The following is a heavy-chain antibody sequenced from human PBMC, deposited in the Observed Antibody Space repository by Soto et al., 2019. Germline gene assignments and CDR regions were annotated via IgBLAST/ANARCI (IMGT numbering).Heavy chain of an antibody. D-gene: IGHD2-2*01. CDR2: INPNSGGT. CDR3: ARDPRNLGYCISTSCPPPLNWFDP. Sequence: GASVKVSCKASGYTFTGYYMHWVRQAPGQGLEWMGWINPNSGGTNYAQKFQGWVTMTRDTSISTAYMELSRLRSDDTAVYYCARDPRNLGYCISTSCPPPLNWFDPWGQGTLVTVSS. CDR1: GYTFTGYY. J-gene: IGHJ5*02. V-gene: IGHV1-2*04.